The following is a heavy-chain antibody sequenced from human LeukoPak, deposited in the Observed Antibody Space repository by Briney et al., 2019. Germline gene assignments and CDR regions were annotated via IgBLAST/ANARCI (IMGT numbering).Heavy chain of an antibody. J-gene: IGHJ6*02. CDR1: GYTFTGYY. CDR2: INPNSGGT. Sequence: ASVKVSCKASGYTFTGYYMHWVRQAPGQGLEWMGWINPNSGGTNYAQKFQGWVTMTRDTSISTAYMELSRLRSDDTAVYYCAREGRGYSYSNYYGMDVWGQGTTVTVSS. D-gene: IGHD5-18*01. CDR3: AREGRGYSYSNYYGMDV. V-gene: IGHV1-2*04.